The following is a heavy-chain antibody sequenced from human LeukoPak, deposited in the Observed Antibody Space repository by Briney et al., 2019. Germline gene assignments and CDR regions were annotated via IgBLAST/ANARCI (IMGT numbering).Heavy chain of an antibody. CDR1: GFTFSSYS. CDR2: ISSSSSTI. Sequence: GGSLRLSCAASGFTFSSYSMNWVRQAPGKGLEWVSYISSSSSTIYYADSVKGRFTISRDSAKNSLYLQMNSLRVDDTAVYYCATADRGAFDIWGQGTMVIVSS. V-gene: IGHV3-48*01. CDR3: ATADRGAFDI. J-gene: IGHJ3*02.